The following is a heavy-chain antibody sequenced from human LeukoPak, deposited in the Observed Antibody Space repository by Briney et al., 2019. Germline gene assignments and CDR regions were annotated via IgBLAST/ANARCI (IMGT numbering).Heavy chain of an antibody. CDR3: AKVLRGVMVGFGY. Sequence: GGSLRLSCAASGFTFSSYSMNWVRQAPGKGLEWVSGISGSGGSTNYADSVKGRFTISRDNSKNTLNLQMNSLTAEDTAIYCCAKVLRGVMVGFGYWGQGTLVTVSS. D-gene: IGHD3-10*01. CDR1: GFTFSSYS. CDR2: ISGSGGST. J-gene: IGHJ4*02. V-gene: IGHV3-23*01.